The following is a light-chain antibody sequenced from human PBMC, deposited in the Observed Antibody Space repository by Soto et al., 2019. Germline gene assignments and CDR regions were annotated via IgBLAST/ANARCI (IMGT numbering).Light chain of an antibody. V-gene: IGKV3-15*01. J-gene: IGKJ2*01. CDR2: GAS. CDR1: QSVSSK. CDR3: QQYYATPPYT. Sequence: EILMTQSPATLSVSPGERATLSCRASQSVSSKLAWYQQKPGQAPRLLIHGASTRATGIPATFSGSGSGTEFTLTISSLQAEDVAVYYCQQYYATPPYTFGQGTKVEIK.